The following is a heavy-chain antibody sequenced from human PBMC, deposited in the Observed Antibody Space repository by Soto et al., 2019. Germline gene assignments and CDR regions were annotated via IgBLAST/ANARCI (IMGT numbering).Heavy chain of an antibody. CDR2: ISYDGSNK. CDR1: GFTFSSYA. Sequence: GGSLRLSCAASGFTFSSYAMHWVRQAPGKGLEWVAVISYDGSNKYYADSVKGRFTISRDNSKNTLYLQMNSLRAEDTAVYYCAREGLILGIAAAGDAFDIWGQGTMVTVSS. V-gene: IGHV3-30-3*01. J-gene: IGHJ3*02. D-gene: IGHD6-13*01. CDR3: AREGLILGIAAAGDAFDI.